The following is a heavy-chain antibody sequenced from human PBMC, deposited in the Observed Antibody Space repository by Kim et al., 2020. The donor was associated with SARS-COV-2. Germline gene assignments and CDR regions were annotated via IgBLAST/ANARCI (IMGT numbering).Heavy chain of an antibody. J-gene: IGHJ4*02. V-gene: IGHV4-34*01. D-gene: IGHD2-2*01. CDR1: GGSFSGYY. CDR2: INHSGST. CDR3: ARGLSDIVVVPAATRKYYFDY. Sequence: SETLSLTCAVYGGSFSGYYWSWIRQPPGKGLEWIGEINHSGSTNYNPSLKSRVTISVDTSKNQFSLKLSSVTAADTAVYYCARGLSDIVVVPAATRKYYFDYWGQGTLVTVSS.